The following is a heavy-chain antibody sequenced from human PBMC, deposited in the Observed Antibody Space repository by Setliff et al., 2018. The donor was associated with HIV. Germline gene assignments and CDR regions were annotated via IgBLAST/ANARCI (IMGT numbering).Heavy chain of an antibody. Sequence: TSETLSLTCTVSGGSISNYYWSWIRQPPGKGLEWIGHIYSSGSTNYNPSLKSRVTISVDTSKNQISLKLRSVTAADTAVYYCAKDCDYFDSSAYYDALDMWGQGTMVTVSS. V-gene: IGHV4-4*08. CDR2: IYSSGST. CDR3: AKDCDYFDSSAYYDALDM. J-gene: IGHJ3*02. D-gene: IGHD3-22*01. CDR1: GGSISNYY.